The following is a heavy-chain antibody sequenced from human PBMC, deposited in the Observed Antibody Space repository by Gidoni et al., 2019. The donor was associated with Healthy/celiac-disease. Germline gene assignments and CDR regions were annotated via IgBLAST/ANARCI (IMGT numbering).Heavy chain of an antibody. CDR1: GGSISSSSYY. CDR3: ARHRSYDSSGSLDY. Sequence: QPQLQESGPGLVKPSETLSLTCTVSGGSISSSSYYWGWIRQPPGKGLEWIGSIYYSGSTYYNPSLKSRVTISVDTSKNQFSLKLSSVTAADTAVYYCARHRSYDSSGSLDYWGQGTLVTVSS. D-gene: IGHD3-22*01. J-gene: IGHJ4*02. V-gene: IGHV4-39*01. CDR2: IYYSGST.